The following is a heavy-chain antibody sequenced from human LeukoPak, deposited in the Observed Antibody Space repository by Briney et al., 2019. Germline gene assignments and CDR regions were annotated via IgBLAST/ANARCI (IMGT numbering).Heavy chain of an antibody. CDR3: AHRRGIVVVPAAGWFDP. V-gene: IGHV2-5*01. D-gene: IGHD2-2*01. CDR2: IYWNDDK. J-gene: IGHJ5*02. CDR1: GFSLSTSGVG. Sequence: ESGPTLVNPTQTLTLTCTFSGFSLSTSGVGVGWIRQPPGKALEWLALIYWNDDKRYSPSLKSRLTITKDTSKNQVVLTMTNMDPVDTATYYCAHRRGIVVVPAAGWFDPWGQGTLVTVSS.